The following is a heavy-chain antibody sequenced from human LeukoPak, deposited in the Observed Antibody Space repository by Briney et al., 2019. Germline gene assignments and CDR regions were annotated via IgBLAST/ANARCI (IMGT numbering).Heavy chain of an antibody. CDR1: GYTFTSYG. J-gene: IGHJ4*02. CDR3: ARDIVATTTGIGH. D-gene: IGHD5-12*01. CDR2: ISAYNGNT. V-gene: IGHV1-18*01. Sequence: ASVKVSCKASGYTFTSYGISWVRQAPGQGLEWMGWISAYNGNTNYAQKLQGRVTMTTDTSTSTAYMELRSLRSDDTTAYYCARDIVATTTGIGHWGQGTLVTVSS.